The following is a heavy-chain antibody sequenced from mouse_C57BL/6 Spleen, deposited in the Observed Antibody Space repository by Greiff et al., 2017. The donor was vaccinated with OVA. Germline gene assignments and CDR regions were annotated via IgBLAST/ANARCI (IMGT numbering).Heavy chain of an antibody. Sequence: LQESGPELVKPGASVKLSCKASGYTFTSSDINWVKQRPGQGLEWIGWIYTRDGSTKYNAKFKGKATLTVDTSSSTAYMELHSLSSEDSAVYFCARPLTTVVATDAMDYWGQGTSVTVSS. J-gene: IGHJ4*01. CDR1: GYTFTSSD. D-gene: IGHD1-1*01. CDR2: IYTRDGST. CDR3: ARPLTTVVATDAMDY. V-gene: IGHV1-85*01.